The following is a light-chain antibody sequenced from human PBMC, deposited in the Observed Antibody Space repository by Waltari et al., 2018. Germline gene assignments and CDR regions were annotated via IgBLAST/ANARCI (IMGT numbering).Light chain of an antibody. J-gene: IGLJ2*01. V-gene: IGLV1-44*01. CDR1: SSNIGSKS. CDR2: STN. CDR3: ATWDDSLNGL. Sequence: QSVLTQPPSASGTPGQRVSISCSGSSSNIGSKSVNWYQRVPGTAPKLPIYSTNQRPSGFPDRFSGSKAGTSASLAISGLQSEDEADYYCATWDDSLNGLFGGGTKLTVL.